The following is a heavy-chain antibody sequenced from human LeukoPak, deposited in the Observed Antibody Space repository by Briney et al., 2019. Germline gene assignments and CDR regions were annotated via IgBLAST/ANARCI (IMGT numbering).Heavy chain of an antibody. CDR1: GGTFSSYA. V-gene: IGHV1-69*06. J-gene: IGHJ5*02. Sequence: SVKVSCKASGGTFSSYAINWVRQAPGQGLEWMGGIIPIFGTANYAQKFQGRVTITADKSTSTAYMELSSLRSEDTAVYYCARVGDDCSSTSCTTYNWFDPWGQGTLVTVSS. CDR2: IIPIFGTA. D-gene: IGHD2-2*01. CDR3: ARVGDDCSSTSCTTYNWFDP.